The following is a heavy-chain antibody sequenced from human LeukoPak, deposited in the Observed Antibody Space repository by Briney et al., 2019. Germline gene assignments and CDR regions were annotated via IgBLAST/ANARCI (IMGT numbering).Heavy chain of an antibody. CDR2: INQEGGEK. V-gene: IGHV3-7*01. Sequence: PGGSLRLSCAASGFTFNTYWMTWVRQTPGKGLEWVAKINQEGGEKYYVDSVKGRFTISRDNAKNSLYLQMNSLRAEDTAVYFCPRHRFGSGILVDYWGQGTLVTVSS. CDR3: PRHRFGSGILVDY. D-gene: IGHD3-10*01. J-gene: IGHJ4*02. CDR1: GFTFNTYW.